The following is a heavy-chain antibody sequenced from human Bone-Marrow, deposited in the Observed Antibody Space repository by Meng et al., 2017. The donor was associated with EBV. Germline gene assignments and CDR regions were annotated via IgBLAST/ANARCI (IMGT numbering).Heavy chain of an antibody. D-gene: IGHD6-13*01. CDR3: ASIAAGSFDP. Sequence: LEPEGPGPGLVNPPRTLSLPCTVSGGSTSSSSYYWGWIRQPPGKGLEWIGSIYYSGSTYYNPSLKSRVTISVDTSKNQFSLKLSSVTAADTAVYYCASIAAGSFDPWGQGTLVTVSS. CDR1: GGSTSSSSYY. CDR2: IYYSGST. V-gene: IGHV4-39*01. J-gene: IGHJ5*02.